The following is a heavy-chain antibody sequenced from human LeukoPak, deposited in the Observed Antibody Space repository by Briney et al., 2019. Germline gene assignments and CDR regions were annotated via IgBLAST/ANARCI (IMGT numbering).Heavy chain of an antibody. CDR2: IYYSGST. D-gene: IGHD6-19*01. V-gene: IGHV4-30-4*01. Sequence: KPSETLSLTCTVSGGSISSGDYYWSWIRQPPGKGLEWIGYIYYSGSTYYNPSLKSRVTISVDTSKNQFSLKLSSVTAADTAVYYCAREYTLYRSGWFLDYWGQGTVVAVSS. CDR1: GGSISSGDYY. CDR3: AREYTLYRSGWFLDY. J-gene: IGHJ4*02.